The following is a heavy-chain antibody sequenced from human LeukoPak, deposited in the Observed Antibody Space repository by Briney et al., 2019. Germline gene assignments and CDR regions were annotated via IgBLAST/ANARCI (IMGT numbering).Heavy chain of an antibody. D-gene: IGHD3-3*01. CDR2: IYASGST. CDR1: GGSISSGSYY. Sequence: SETLSLTCTVSGGSISSGSYYWSWIRQPAGKGLKWIGRIYASGSTNYNPSLKSRVTISLDTSKNQFSLKLSSVTAADTAVYYCARVAYYDFWSGYAPFDPWGQGTLVTVSS. J-gene: IGHJ5*02. CDR3: ARVAYYDFWSGYAPFDP. V-gene: IGHV4-61*02.